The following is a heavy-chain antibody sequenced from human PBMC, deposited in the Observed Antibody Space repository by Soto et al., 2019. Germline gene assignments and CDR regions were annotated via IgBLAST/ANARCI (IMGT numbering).Heavy chain of an antibody. D-gene: IGHD3-10*01. CDR3: ASIPMVRGPSDY. CDR2: INGDGTTT. V-gene: IGHV3-74*02. Sequence: EVRLVESGGGLVQPGGSLRLSCAASGFTFSTYWMRWVRQAPGKGLVWVSRINGDGTTTQYADSVKGRFTISRDNAKNTLYLQMNTLRGDDTAMYYCASIPMVRGPSDYWGQGTLVTVSS. J-gene: IGHJ4*02. CDR1: GFTFSTYW.